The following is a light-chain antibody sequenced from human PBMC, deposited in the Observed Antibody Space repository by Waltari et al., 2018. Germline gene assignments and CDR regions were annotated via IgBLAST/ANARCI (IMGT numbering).Light chain of an antibody. V-gene: IGKV3-11*01. J-gene: IGKJ5*01. CDR1: HSVSSS. Sequence: EIVLTQSPATLSLSPVERATLSCKASHSVSSSLACYHQKPGEAPRLLFYDTSFRATGFPARFSGSGSGTDFTLTISSLEPEDFAVYYCQECSNWPSITFGQGTRLEIK. CDR2: DTS. CDR3: QECSNWPSIT.